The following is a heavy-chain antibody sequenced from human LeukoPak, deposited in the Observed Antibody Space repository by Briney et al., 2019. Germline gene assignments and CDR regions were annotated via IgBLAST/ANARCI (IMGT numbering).Heavy chain of an antibody. Sequence: ASVTVSCKASGYTFTGYYMHWVRQAPGQGLEWMGWINPNSGGTNYAQKFQGRVTMTRDTSISTAYMELSRLRSDDTAVYYCARVHTMVRGVTTTNWFDPWGQGTLVTVSS. D-gene: IGHD3-10*01. CDR3: ARVHTMVRGVTTTNWFDP. CDR1: GYTFTGYY. V-gene: IGHV1-2*02. J-gene: IGHJ5*02. CDR2: INPNSGGT.